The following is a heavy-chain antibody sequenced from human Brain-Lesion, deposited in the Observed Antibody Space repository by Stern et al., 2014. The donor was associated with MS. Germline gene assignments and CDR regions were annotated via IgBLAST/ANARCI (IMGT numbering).Heavy chain of an antibody. CDR3: ARDQRGITIFGVVTDYYYLGMDV. D-gene: IGHD3-3*01. CDR2: INPNTGGT. J-gene: IGHJ6*02. Sequence: VQLVESGAEVKKPGASVKVSCKTSGYIFTGYYIHWVRQAHGQGLGWMAWINPNTGGTKYAQKFQGRVTMSRDTAISTAYVELSSLTSDDTAVYYCARDQRGITIFGVVTDYYYLGMDVWGQGTTVTVSS. CDR1: GYIFTGYY. V-gene: IGHV1-2*02.